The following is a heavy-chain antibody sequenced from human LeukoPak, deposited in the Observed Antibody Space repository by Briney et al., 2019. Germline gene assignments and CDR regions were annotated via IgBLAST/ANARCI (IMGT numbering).Heavy chain of an antibody. CDR1: GFTFDDYA. CDR3: AREEYSGSYYGFDY. V-gene: IGHV3-9*01. D-gene: IGHD1-26*01. CDR2: ISWNSGSI. Sequence: GGSLRLSCAASGFTFDDYAMHWVRQAPGKGLEWVSGISWNSGSIGYVDSVKGRFTISRDNAKNSLYLQMNSLRAEDTAVYYCAREEYSGSYYGFDYWGQGTLVTVSS. J-gene: IGHJ4*02.